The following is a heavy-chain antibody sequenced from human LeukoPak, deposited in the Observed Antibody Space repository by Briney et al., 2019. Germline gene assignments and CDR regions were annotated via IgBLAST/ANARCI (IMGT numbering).Heavy chain of an antibody. CDR2: TNPNTGST. J-gene: IGHJ4*02. CDR3: ARPTNIWSAFHF. Sequence: ASVKVSCKASGYTFTAYPMHWVRQAPGQGLEWMGWTNPNTGSTNYAQKFQGRVTMTRDTSISTAYMELSSLRSDDTALYYCARPTNIWSAFHFWGQGTLVTVSS. D-gene: IGHD2-2*01. V-gene: IGHV1-2*02. CDR1: GYTFTAYP.